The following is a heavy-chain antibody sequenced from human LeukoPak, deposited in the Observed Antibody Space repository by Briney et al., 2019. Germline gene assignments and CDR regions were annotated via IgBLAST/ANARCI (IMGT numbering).Heavy chain of an antibody. V-gene: IGHV4-59*01. CDR1: GGSMRNYY. J-gene: IGHJ4*02. Sequence: SETLSLTCAVSGGSMRNYYWSWIRQPPGKGLEGIGYTCDSGSSSYNPSLRSRVSISIDTSKNQFSLNLSSVTAADTAVYYCARGWASSWYYFDFWGQGTLVTVSS. D-gene: IGHD2-2*01. CDR3: ARGWASSWYYFDF. CDR2: TCDSGSS.